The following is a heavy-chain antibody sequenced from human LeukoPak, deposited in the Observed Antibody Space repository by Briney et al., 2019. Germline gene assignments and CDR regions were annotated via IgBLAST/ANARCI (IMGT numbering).Heavy chain of an antibody. CDR1: GVTPRTYD. V-gene: IGHV3-23*01. CDR3: ARKDIASWYFDY. Sequence: GGSLRLSCAASGVTPRTYDMSWVRQAPGKGLEWVSGISGTGGSTYYADSVKGRFTISRDNSKNTQYLQMNSLRAEDTAVYYCARKDIASWYFDYWGQGTLVTVSS. CDR2: ISGTGGST. J-gene: IGHJ4*02. D-gene: IGHD2-15*01.